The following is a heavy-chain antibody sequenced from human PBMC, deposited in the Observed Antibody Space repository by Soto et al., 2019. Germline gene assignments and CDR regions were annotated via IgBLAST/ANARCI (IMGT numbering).Heavy chain of an antibody. CDR2: ISYDGSNK. D-gene: IGHD4-17*01. CDR3: ARDQVKGTMTIL. Sequence: HPGGSLRLSCAASGFTFINYAMHWVRRAPGKGLEWVAVISYDGSNKYYADSVKGRFTISRDNSKNTMYLQMNSLSAEDTAVYHCARDQVKGTMTILWGQGTLVTVSS. J-gene: IGHJ4*02. V-gene: IGHV3-30-3*01. CDR1: GFTFINYA.